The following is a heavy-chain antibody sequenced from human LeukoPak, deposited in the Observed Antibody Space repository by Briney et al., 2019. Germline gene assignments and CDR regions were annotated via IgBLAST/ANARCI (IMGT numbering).Heavy chain of an antibody. CDR3: AKRGVVIRVMLVGFHKEAYYFDS. Sequence: PGGSLRLSCAVSGITLSNYGMSWVRQAPGKGLEWVAGISDSGGRTNYAASVKGRFTISRDNTKNTLYLQMNSLRAEDAAVYFCAKRGVVIRVMLVGFHKEAYYFDSWRREALDTVSS. V-gene: IGHV3-23*01. D-gene: IGHD3-16*01. CDR1: GITLSNYG. CDR2: ISDSGGRT. J-gene: IGHJ4*02.